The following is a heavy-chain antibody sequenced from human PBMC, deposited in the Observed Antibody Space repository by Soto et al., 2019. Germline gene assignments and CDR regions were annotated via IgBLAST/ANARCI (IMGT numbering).Heavy chain of an antibody. CDR1: GFTFSSYN. D-gene: IGHD6-19*01. CDR3: AKGGRQWLVTSDFNY. Sequence: GGSLRLSCAASGFTFSSYNMNWVRQAPGKGLEWVAVVSHDGRNTHYADSVKGRFTISRDSSKNTVSLEMTSLRAEDTAVYYCAKGGRQWLVTSDFNYWGQGALVTVSS. J-gene: IGHJ4*02. CDR2: VSHDGRNT. V-gene: IGHV3-30*18.